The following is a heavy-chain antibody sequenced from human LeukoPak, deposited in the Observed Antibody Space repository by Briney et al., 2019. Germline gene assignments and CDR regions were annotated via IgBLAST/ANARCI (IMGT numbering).Heavy chain of an antibody. Sequence: GGSLRLSCVVSGLTVSSNYMSWVRQAPGKGLEWVSVIYGGGTTNYADSVKGRFIVYRDNSKNTLYLQMNSLRAEDTAVYYCASKLTTGYWGQGTLVTVSS. CDR2: IYGGGTT. D-gene: IGHD4-17*01. CDR1: GLTVSSNY. J-gene: IGHJ4*02. CDR3: ASKLTTGY. V-gene: IGHV3-66*01.